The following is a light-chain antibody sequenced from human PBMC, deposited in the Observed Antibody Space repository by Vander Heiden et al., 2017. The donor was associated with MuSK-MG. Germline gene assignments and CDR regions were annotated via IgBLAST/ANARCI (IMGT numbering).Light chain of an antibody. CDR2: KAS. V-gene: IGKV1-5*03. Sequence: DIQMTQSPSTLSASVGDRVTITCRASHSISSWLAWYQQKPGKAPNLLIYKASSLESGVPSRFSGSGSGTEFTLTISSLQPDDFATYYCQQYSSYSRTFGQGTKVEIK. J-gene: IGKJ1*01. CDR3: QQYSSYSRT. CDR1: HSISSW.